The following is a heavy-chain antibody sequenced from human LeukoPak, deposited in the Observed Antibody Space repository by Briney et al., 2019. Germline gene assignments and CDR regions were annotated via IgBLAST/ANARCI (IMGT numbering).Heavy chain of an antibody. D-gene: IGHD2-2*01. J-gene: IGHJ4*02. CDR1: VFTFSIYG. V-gene: IGHV3-33*05. Sequence: GRSLRLSCAASVFTFSIYGMHWVRQAPGKWLEWVALILNDGSNAHYADSVKGQFTISRDNSKNTLYLHMNSLRGEDTAVYFCARGIGDCRSSSCHLDFDYWGQGTLVTVSS. CDR2: ILNDGSNA. CDR3: ARGIGDCRSSSCHLDFDY.